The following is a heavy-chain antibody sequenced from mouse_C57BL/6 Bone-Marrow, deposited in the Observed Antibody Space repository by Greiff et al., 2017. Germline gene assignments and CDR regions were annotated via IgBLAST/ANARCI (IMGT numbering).Heavy chain of an antibody. CDR3: AILSMGVDY. J-gene: IGHJ2*01. D-gene: IGHD1-1*02. V-gene: IGHV1-76*01. Sequence: QVQLQQSGAELVRPGASVKLSCKASGYTFTDYYINWVKQRPGQGLEWIARIYPGSGNTYYNEKFKGKATLTAEKSSSTAYMQLSSLTSEDSAVYFCAILSMGVDYWGQGTTLTVSS. CDR2: IYPGSGNT. CDR1: GYTFTDYY.